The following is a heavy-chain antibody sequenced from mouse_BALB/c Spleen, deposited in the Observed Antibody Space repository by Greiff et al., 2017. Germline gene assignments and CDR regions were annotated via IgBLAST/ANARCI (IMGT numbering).Heavy chain of an antibody. V-gene: IGHV1S135*01. D-gene: IGHD2-14*01. Sequence: EVQRVESGPELVKPGASVKVSCKASGYAFTSYNMYWVKQSHGKSLEWIGYIDPYNGGTSYNQKFKGKATLTVDKSSSTAYMHLNSLTSEDSAVYYCARRYRYGYAMDYWGQGTSVTVSS. J-gene: IGHJ4*01. CDR3: ARRYRYGYAMDY. CDR2: IDPYNGGT. CDR1: GYAFTSYN.